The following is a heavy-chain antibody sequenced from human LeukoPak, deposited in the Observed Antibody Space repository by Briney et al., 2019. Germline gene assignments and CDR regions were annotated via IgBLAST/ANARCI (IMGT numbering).Heavy chain of an antibody. V-gene: IGHV1-46*01. Sequence: ASVKVSCKASGYTFTSYYMHWVRQAPGQGLEWMGIINPSGGSTTYAQKFQGRVTMTRDTSTSTVYMELSSLRSEDTAVFYCARGGSLAAAPHRYYFDYWAREPRSPSPQ. D-gene: IGHD6-19*01. CDR3: ARGGSLAAAPHRYYFDY. J-gene: IGHJ4*02. CDR1: GYTFTSYY. CDR2: INPSGGST.